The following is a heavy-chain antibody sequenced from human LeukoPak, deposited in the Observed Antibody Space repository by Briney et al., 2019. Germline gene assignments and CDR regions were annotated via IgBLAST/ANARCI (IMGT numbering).Heavy chain of an antibody. J-gene: IGHJ1*01. CDR1: GFTFSSYA. D-gene: IGHD6-6*01. CDR2: ISYDGSNK. Sequence: GGSLRLSCAASGFTFSSYAMHWVRQAPGKGLEWVAVISYDGSNKYYADSVKGRFTISRDNSKNTLYLQMNSLRAEDTAVYYCARPREGYSSSSGQAYFQHWGQGTLVTVSS. V-gene: IGHV3-30*01. CDR3: ARPREGYSSSSGQAYFQH.